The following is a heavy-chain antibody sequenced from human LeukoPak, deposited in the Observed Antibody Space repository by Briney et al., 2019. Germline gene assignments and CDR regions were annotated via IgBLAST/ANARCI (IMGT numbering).Heavy chain of an antibody. D-gene: IGHD3-22*01. V-gene: IGHV4-34*01. CDR1: GGSFSGYY. J-gene: IGHJ3*02. Sequence: PSETLSLTCAVYGGSFSGYYWSWISQPPGKGLEWIGEINHSGSTNYNPSLKSRVTISVDTSKNQFSLKLSSVTAADTAVYYCARRMNYYDSSGYYWSAFDIWGQGTMVTVSS. CDR2: INHSGST. CDR3: ARRMNYYDSSGYYWSAFDI.